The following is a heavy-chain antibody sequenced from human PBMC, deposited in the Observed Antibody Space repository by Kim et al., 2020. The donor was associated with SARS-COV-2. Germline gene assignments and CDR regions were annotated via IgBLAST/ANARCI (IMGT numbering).Heavy chain of an antibody. CDR1: GFTVSRFA. D-gene: IGHD2-15*01. CDR2: ITNNNGKT. CDR3: AKDHPSGGWPTFEY. J-gene: IGHJ4*02. V-gene: IGHV3-23*01. Sequence: GGSLRLSCAASGFTVSRFAMSWVRQAPGKGLEWVAAITNNNGKTYYADSVMGRFTISRDESKNIVFLQMNSLRVEDTALYYCAKDHPSGGWPTFEYWGQ.